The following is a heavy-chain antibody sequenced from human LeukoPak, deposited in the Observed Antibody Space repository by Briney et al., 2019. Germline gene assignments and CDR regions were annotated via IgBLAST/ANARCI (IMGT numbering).Heavy chain of an antibody. CDR1: GFTFSNYW. CDR2: IQSDGSSP. CDR3: ASPNSGSYQY. V-gene: IGHV3-74*01. D-gene: IGHD1-26*01. J-gene: IGHJ4*02. Sequence: GGSLRLSCVASGFTFSNYWMHWVRQVPGKGLVWVSRIQSDGSSPDYADSVKGRFTISRDNSKNTLYLQMNSLRAEDTAVYYCASPNSGSYQYWGQGTLVTVSS.